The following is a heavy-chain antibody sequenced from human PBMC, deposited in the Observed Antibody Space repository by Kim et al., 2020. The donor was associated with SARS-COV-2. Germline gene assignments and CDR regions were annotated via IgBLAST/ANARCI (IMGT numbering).Heavy chain of an antibody. V-gene: IGHV3-48*02. CDR3: ARDRASSWYPPSSDY. J-gene: IGHJ4*02. CDR1: GFTFSSYS. D-gene: IGHD6-13*01. Sequence: GGSLRLSCAASGFTFSSYSMNWVRQAPGKGLEWVSYISSSSSTIYYADSVKGRFTISRDNAKNSLYLQMNSLRDEDTAVYYCARDRASSWYPPSSDYWGQGTLVTVSS. CDR2: ISSSSSTI.